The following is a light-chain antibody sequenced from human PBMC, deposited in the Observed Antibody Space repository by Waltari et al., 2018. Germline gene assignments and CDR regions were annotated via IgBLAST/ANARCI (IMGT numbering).Light chain of an antibody. Sequence: QSVLTQPPSTSGTPGQRVTISCSGSTSNIGNNFVYWYQQLPGTAPKLLIYRNNQRPAGVPDRFSGSKSGTSAFLAINGLRSEDEADYYCAAWDDKMSGPWVFGGGTKLTVL. CDR1: TSNIGNNF. CDR3: AAWDDKMSGPWV. V-gene: IGLV1-47*01. J-gene: IGLJ3*02. CDR2: RNN.